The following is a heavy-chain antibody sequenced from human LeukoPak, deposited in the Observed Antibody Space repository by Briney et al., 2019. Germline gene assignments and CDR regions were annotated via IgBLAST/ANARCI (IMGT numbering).Heavy chain of an antibody. Sequence: PSETLSLTCTVSGGSISSSSYYWGWIRQPPEKGLEWIGSIYYSGSTYYNPSHKSRVTISVDTSKNQFSLKLSSVTAADTAVYYCARERLGYCTNGVCYQGYFDYWGQGTLVTVSS. CDR3: ARERLGYCTNGVCYQGYFDY. D-gene: IGHD2-8*01. CDR1: GGSISSSSYY. V-gene: IGHV4-39*07. J-gene: IGHJ4*02. CDR2: IYYSGST.